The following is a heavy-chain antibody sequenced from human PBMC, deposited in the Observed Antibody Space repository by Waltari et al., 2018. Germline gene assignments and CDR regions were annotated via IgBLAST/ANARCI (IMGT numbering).Heavy chain of an antibody. CDR1: GYTFTGYY. CDR3: ARGAFIAAAGTSPFDY. Sequence: QVQLVQSGAEVKKPGASVKVSCKASGYTFTGYYMHWVRQAPGQGLEWMGWINPNSGGTNYAQKFQGWVTMTRDTSISTAYMELSRLRSDDTAVYYCARGAFIAAAGTSPFDYWGQGTLVTVSS. V-gene: IGHV1-2*04. J-gene: IGHJ4*02. D-gene: IGHD6-13*01. CDR2: INPNSGGT.